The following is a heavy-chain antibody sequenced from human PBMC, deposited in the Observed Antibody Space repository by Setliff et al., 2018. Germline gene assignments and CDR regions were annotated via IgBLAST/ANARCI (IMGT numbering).Heavy chain of an antibody. CDR1: GFTFSRYW. D-gene: IGHD3-10*01. J-gene: IGHJ6*02. Sequence: GGSLRLSCAASGFTFSRYWMSWVRQAPGKGLEWVANIKQDGSEKYYVDSVRGRFTISRDNAKNSLYLQMNSLRAEDTAVYYCARDHAYGSRFYYYYYGMDVWGQGTTVTVSS. V-gene: IGHV3-7*01. CDR2: IKQDGSEK. CDR3: ARDHAYGSRFYYYYYGMDV.